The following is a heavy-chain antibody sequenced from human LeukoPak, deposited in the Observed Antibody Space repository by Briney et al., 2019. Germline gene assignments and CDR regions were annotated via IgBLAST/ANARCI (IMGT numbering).Heavy chain of an antibody. CDR1: GFTVSSNY. Sequence: GGSLRLSCAASGFTVSSNYMSWVRQAPGKGLEWVSVIYSGGSTYYADSVKGRFTISRDNSKNTLYLQMNSLRAEDTAVYYCARVGENSSSWYKGYYYYYYYMDVWGKGTTVTISS. CDR2: IYSGGST. CDR3: ARVGENSSSWYKGYYYYYYYMDV. V-gene: IGHV3-53*01. J-gene: IGHJ6*03. D-gene: IGHD6-13*01.